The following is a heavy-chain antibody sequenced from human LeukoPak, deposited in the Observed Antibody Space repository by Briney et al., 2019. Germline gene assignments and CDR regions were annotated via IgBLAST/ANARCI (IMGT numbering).Heavy chain of an antibody. Sequence: GGSLRLSCAASGFTFSDYYMSWIRQAPGKGLKWVSYISSSGSTIYYADSVKGRFTISRDNAKNSLYLQMNSLRAEDTAVYYCARVRPTDSSGYYLYYYYYYMDVWGKGTTVTVSS. D-gene: IGHD3-22*01. CDR1: GFTFSDYY. CDR2: ISSSGSTI. J-gene: IGHJ6*03. V-gene: IGHV3-11*01. CDR3: ARVRPTDSSGYYLYYYYYYMDV.